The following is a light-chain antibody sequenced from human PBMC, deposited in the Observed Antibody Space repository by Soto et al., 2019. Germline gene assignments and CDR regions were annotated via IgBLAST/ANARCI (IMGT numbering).Light chain of an antibody. CDR3: SSYTSSSTLDV. CDR1: SSDVGGYNY. J-gene: IGLJ1*01. Sequence: QSALTQPASVSGSPGQSITISCTGTSSDVGGYNYVSWYQQHPGKAPKLIIYDVSNRPSGVSNRFSGSKSGNTASLTISGLHAEDEADYYCSSYTSSSTLDVFGSGTKLTVL. CDR2: DVS. V-gene: IGLV2-14*01.